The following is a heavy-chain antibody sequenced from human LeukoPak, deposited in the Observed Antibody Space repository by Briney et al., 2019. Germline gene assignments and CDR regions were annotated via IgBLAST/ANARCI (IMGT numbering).Heavy chain of an antibody. CDR1: GYSFTSYW. Sequence: GESLKISCKGSGYSFTSYWIGWVRQMPGKGLEWMGIIYPGDSDTRYSPSFQGQVTISADKSISTAYLQWSSLKASDTAMYYCARLPHFWSGPGWFDPWGQGTLVTVSS. CDR2: IYPGDSDT. V-gene: IGHV5-51*01. CDR3: ARLPHFWSGPGWFDP. D-gene: IGHD3-3*02. J-gene: IGHJ5*02.